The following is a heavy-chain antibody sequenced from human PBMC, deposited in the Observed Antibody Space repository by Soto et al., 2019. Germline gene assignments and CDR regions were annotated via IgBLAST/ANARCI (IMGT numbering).Heavy chain of an antibody. V-gene: IGHV4-61*01. CDR2: IYYSGTT. CDR3: AREEMATAYYFDY. D-gene: IGHD5-18*01. Sequence: PSETLSLTCTVSGGSVSSANYYWGWVRQPPGGGLEWIGYIYYSGTTKYNPSLKGRATISVDTSKNQFSLELRSLTTADTAVYYCAREEMATAYYFDYWGLGTLVTVS. J-gene: IGHJ4*02. CDR1: GGSVSSANYY.